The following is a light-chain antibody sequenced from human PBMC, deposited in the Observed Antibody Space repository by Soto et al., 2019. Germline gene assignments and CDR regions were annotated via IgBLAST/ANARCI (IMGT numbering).Light chain of an antibody. V-gene: IGKV1-9*01. CDR3: QQYKTYWT. CDR2: AAS. Sequence: DIQLTQSPSFLSASVGDRVTITCRASQGISSYLVWYQQRPGKAPKLLIYAASTLQSGVPSRFSGSGSGTEFTLTISSLQPEDFATYYCQQYKTYWTFGQGTNVEIK. J-gene: IGKJ1*01. CDR1: QGISSY.